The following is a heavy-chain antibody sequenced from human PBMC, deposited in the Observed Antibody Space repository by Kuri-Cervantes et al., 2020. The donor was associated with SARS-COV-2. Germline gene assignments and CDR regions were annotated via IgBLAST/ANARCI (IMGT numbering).Heavy chain of an antibody. CDR3: ARDRPSNYYGSGSSLDAFDI. CDR1: GLTFSSYS. CDR2: ISSSSSYI. V-gene: IGHV3-21*01. Sequence: GSLILYRAASGLTFSSYSMNWVRQAPGKGLEWVSSISSSSSYIYYADPVKGRFTISRDNAKNSLYLQMNSLRAENTAVYYCARDRPSNYYGSGSSLDAFDIWGQGTMVTVSS. D-gene: IGHD3-10*01. J-gene: IGHJ3*02.